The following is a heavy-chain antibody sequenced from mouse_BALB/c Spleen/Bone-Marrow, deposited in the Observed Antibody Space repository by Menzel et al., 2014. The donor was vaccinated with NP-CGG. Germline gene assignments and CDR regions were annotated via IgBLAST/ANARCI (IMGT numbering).Heavy chain of an antibody. CDR3: ASYVYGYYFDY. CDR1: GFNVKDTY. CDR2: IDPANGNT. Sequence: VQLQQSGAELVKPGASVKLSCTASGFNVKDTYIHWVKQRPEQGLEWIGRIDPANGNTKYDPKFQGKATITADTSSNTAYLQLSSLTSEDTAVYYCASYVYGYYFDYWGQGTTLTVSS. V-gene: IGHV14-3*02. J-gene: IGHJ2*01. D-gene: IGHD2-2*01.